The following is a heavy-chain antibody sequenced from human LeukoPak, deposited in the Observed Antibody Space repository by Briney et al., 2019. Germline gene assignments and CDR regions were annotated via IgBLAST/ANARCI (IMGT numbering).Heavy chain of an antibody. D-gene: IGHD6-6*01. V-gene: IGHV3-30*02. CDR1: GFALKSYS. CDR2: IWYGGSDK. J-gene: IGHJ4*02. CDR3: GKDYSYSGSNMDY. Sequence: GGSLRLSCAGSGFALKSYSLSWVRQAPGKGLEWVAVIWYGGSDKYYADSVKGRFTVSRDNSKNTLYLQMNSLRAEDTAVYYCGKDYSYSGSNMDYWGKETLVTVSS.